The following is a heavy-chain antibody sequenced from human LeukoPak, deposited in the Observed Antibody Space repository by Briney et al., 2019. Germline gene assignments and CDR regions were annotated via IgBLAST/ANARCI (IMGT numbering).Heavy chain of an antibody. Sequence: SETLSLTCAVYGGSFSGYYWSWIRQPPGKGLEWIGEINHSGSTNYNPSLKSRVTISVDTSNNQFSLKLSSVTAADTAVYYCARPIVVVPAARGYYMDVWGKGTTVTVSS. CDR3: ARPIVVVPAARGYYMDV. V-gene: IGHV4-34*01. CDR2: INHSGST. J-gene: IGHJ6*03. D-gene: IGHD2-2*01. CDR1: GGSFSGYY.